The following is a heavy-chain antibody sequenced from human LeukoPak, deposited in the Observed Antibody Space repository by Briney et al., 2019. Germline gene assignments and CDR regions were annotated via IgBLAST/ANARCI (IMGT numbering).Heavy chain of an antibody. V-gene: IGHV1-2*02. Sequence: ASVKVSCKASGYTFTGYYMHWVRQAPGQGLEWVGWINPNSGGTNYAQKFQGRVTITRNTSISTAYMELSSLRSEDTAVYYCARGDDYGGNGAFDIWGQGTMVTVSS. J-gene: IGHJ3*02. CDR2: INPNSGGT. CDR3: ARGDDYGGNGAFDI. CDR1: GYTFTGYY. D-gene: IGHD4-23*01.